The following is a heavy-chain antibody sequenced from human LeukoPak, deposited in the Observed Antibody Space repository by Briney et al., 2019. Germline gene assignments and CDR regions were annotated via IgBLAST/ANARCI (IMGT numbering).Heavy chain of an antibody. J-gene: IGHJ6*02. CDR2: IDHREST. CDR3: ASRMYSYYGMDV. Sequence: SETLSLTCAVYGGSFSDYYWSWIRQPPGKGLEWIGEIDHRESTTYNPSLKSRVTISVDTSKNQFSLKLNSVTAADTAVYYCASRMYSYYGMDVWGQGTTAIVSS. CDR1: GGSFSDYY. V-gene: IGHV4-34*01.